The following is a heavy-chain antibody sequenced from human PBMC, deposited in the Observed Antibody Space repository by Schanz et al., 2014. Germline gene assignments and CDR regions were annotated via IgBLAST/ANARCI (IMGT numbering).Heavy chain of an antibody. Sequence: VQLLESGGGLVQPGGSLRLSCAASGFTFSSYAMHWVRQAPGKGLEWVALVSSDGNNDYYTDSVKGRFTISRDNSKNTVHLQMNSLRPEDTALYYCARDRRNADLDYWGQGTLVTVSS. CDR2: VSSDGNND. CDR3: ARDRRNADLDY. V-gene: IGHV3-30*03. D-gene: IGHD1-1*01. J-gene: IGHJ4*02. CDR1: GFTFSSYA.